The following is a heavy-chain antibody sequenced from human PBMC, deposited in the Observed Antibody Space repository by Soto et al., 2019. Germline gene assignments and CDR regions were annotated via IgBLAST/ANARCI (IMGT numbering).Heavy chain of an antibody. CDR3: ARGLTYYDFWSGYNRHYYYGMDV. Sequence: TSETRSLTCAVYGGSFSGYYWSGIRQPPGKGLGWIGEINHSGSTNYNPSLKSRVTISVDTSKNQFSLKLSSVTAADTAVYYCARGLTYYDFWSGYNRHYYYGMDVWGQGTTVTVSS. V-gene: IGHV4-34*01. CDR1: GGSFSGYY. D-gene: IGHD3-3*01. J-gene: IGHJ6*02. CDR2: INHSGST.